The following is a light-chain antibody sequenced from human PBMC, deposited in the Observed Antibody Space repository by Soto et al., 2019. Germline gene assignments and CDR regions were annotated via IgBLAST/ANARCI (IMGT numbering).Light chain of an antibody. CDR3: SSYTSSSPYV. V-gene: IGLV2-14*01. J-gene: IGLJ1*01. CDR1: SSDVGGYNY. CDR2: DVS. Sequence: QSVLTQRASVSGSPGQSNAISCTGTSSDVGGYNYVSWYQQHPGKAPKLMIYDVSNRPSGVSNRFSGSKSGNTASLTISGLQAEDGADYYCSSYTSSSPYVFGTGTKVTVL.